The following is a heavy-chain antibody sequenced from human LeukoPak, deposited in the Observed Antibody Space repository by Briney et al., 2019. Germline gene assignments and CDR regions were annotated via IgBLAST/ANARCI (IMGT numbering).Heavy chain of an antibody. CDR1: GFTVNSYY. V-gene: IGHV3-66*01. CDR2: IYSGGST. Sequence: GGSLRLSCAASGFTVNSYYMNWVRQAPGKGLEWGSVIYSGGSTYYADSIKGRFTISRDSSKNTVYLQMNSLRVEDTAAYYCARDLRGDYWGQGTLVTVSS. D-gene: IGHD3-10*01. J-gene: IGHJ4*02. CDR3: ARDLRGDY.